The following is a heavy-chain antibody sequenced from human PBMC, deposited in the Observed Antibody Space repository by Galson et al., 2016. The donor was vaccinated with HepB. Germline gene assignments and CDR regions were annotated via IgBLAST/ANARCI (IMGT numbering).Heavy chain of an antibody. J-gene: IGHJ6*04. D-gene: IGHD3-16*02. CDR2: ISGSRSII. CDR3: AGARVDGVIRMGDYYGMDV. Sequence: SLRLSCAASEFSLIDYYLSWIRQAPGKGLECVSYISGSRSIIYYADYVKGRFTISTDNARNSVFLQMDSLRYEDTAVYYCAGARVDGVIRMGDYYGMDVWGKGTTVIVST. V-gene: IGHV3-11*01. CDR1: EFSLIDYY.